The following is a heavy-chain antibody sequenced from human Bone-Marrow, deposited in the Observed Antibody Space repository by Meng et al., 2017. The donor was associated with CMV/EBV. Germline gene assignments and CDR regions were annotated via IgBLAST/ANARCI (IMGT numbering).Heavy chain of an antibody. CDR2: ISSTSSYI. CDR1: GFTFSRYS. D-gene: IGHD1-26*01. Sequence: EVQRVEAGGGLVKPGGSLRLSCAASGFTFSRYSMNWVRQAPGKGLEWVSSISSTSSYIYYADSVKGRFTMSRDNAKNLLYLQMSSLRAEDTAVYYCARLVGATDWGQGTLVTVSS. V-gene: IGHV3-21*06. J-gene: IGHJ4*02. CDR3: ARLVGATD.